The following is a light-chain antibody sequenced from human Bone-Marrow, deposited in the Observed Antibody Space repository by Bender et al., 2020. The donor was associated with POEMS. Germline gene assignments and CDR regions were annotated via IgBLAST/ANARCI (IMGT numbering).Light chain of an antibody. CDR3: CSYAGSSTLWV. V-gene: IGLV2-23*02. CDR2: EVT. J-gene: IGLJ3*02. Sequence: QSALTQPASVSWSPGQSITFSCTGTSSDVGSYNLVSWYQQHPGKAPKLMIYEVTKRPSGVSNRFSGSKSGNTASLTISGLQAEDEADYYCCSYAGSSTLWVFGGGTKLTVL. CDR1: SSDVGSYNL.